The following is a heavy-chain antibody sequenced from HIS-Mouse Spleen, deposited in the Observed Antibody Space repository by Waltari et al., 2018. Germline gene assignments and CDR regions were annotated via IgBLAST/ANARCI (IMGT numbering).Heavy chain of an antibody. CDR3: ARIAEGYTSGWYAFDY. D-gene: IGHD6-19*01. CDR2: IDWDDDK. CDR1: GSSLSTRSMC. J-gene: IGHJ4*02. Sequence: QVTLRESGPALVKPTQTLTLTCTFSGSSLSTRSMCVSWIRQPAVKALEWLARIDWDDDKYYSTSLKTRLTISRDTSKNQVVLTMTNMDPLDTATYYCARIAEGYTSGWYAFDYWGQGTLVTVSS. V-gene: IGHV2-70*15.